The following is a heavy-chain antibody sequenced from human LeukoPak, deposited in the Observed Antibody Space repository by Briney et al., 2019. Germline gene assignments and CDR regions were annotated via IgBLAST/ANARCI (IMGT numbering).Heavy chain of an antibody. V-gene: IGHV5-51*01. Sequence: GESLKISCKGSEYTFTSYWIAWVRLMPGKGLEWMGIIYPGDSATRYSPSFQGQVTISADKSISTAYLQWSSLKASDTAMYYCARSKAAAGPLDYWGQGTLVTVSS. D-gene: IGHD6-13*01. CDR3: ARSKAAAGPLDY. J-gene: IGHJ4*02. CDR1: EYTFTSYW. CDR2: IYPGDSAT.